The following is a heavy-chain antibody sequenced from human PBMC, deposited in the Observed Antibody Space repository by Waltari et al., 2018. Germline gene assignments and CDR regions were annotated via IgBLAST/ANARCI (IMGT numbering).Heavy chain of an antibody. D-gene: IGHD6-19*01. J-gene: IGHJ4*02. CDR2: ISTRSTSK. V-gene: IGHV3-48*01. CDR3: ASEYSSGWATNH. CDR1: GTTFSAYS. Sequence: DVQLVESGGDLVQPGGSLRLSCAAPGTTFSAYSMNWVRQAPGKGLEWVAYISTRSTSKDYADSVRGRFTISRDNAKNSLYLQMNSLTAEDTGVYYCASEYSSGWATNHWGQGTLVTVSS.